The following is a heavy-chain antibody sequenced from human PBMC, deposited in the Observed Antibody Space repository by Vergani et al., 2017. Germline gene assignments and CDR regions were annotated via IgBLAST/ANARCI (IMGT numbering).Heavy chain of an antibody. CDR3: ASGGHGSENGGALQL. J-gene: IGHJ3*01. V-gene: IGHV5-51*03. Sequence: VLLVQSGAEVKKPGESLKISCQGSGYSITNYWIAWVRQRPEKGLEWMGIIYAGDSEVKSNPTFRGQVIFSVDTSVNTAYLQWRSLQASDTATYFCASGGHGSENGGALQLWGQGTNITVSS. CDR1: GYSITNYW. D-gene: IGHD3-10*01. CDR2: IYAGDSEV.